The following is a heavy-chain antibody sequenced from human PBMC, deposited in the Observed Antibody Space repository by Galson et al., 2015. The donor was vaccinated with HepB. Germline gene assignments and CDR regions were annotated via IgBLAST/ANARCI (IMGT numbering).Heavy chain of an antibody. J-gene: IGHJ5*02. CDR2: IIPIFGTA. V-gene: IGHV1-69*13. Sequence: SVKVSCKASGGTFSSYAISWVRQAPGQGLEWMGGIIPIFGTANYAQKFQGRVTITADESTSTAYMELSSLRSEDTAVYYCARTYCGGDCYSADYRGHWFDPWGQGTLVTVSS. CDR1: GGTFSSYA. D-gene: IGHD2-21*02. CDR3: ARTYCGGDCYSADYRGHWFDP.